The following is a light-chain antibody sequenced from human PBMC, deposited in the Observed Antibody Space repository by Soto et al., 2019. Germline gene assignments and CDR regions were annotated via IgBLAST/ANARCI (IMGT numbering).Light chain of an antibody. Sequence: DIHLTQSPSFLSASVGDRVTITCRASQGIASSLAWYQQKAGKAPKLLIYAASTLESGVPSRFSGSGSGTEFTLTISSLQPEDFAIYCCQQFNSYPLTFGGGTKVEIK. V-gene: IGKV1-9*01. J-gene: IGKJ4*01. CDR1: QGIASS. CDR2: AAS. CDR3: QQFNSYPLT.